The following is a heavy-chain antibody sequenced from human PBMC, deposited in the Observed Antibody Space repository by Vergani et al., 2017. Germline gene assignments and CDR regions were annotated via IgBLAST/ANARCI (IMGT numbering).Heavy chain of an antibody. V-gene: IGHV4-31*03. CDR1: GGSISSGGYY. CDR3: ARDYGYCSSTSCGWMAFDI. CDR2: IYYSGST. Sequence: QVQLQESGPGLVKPSQTLSLTCTVSGGSISSGGYYWIWIRQHPGKGLEWIGYIYYSGSTYYNPSLKSRVTISVDTSKNQFSLKLSSVTAADTAVYYCARDYGYCSSTSCGWMAFDIWGQGTMVTVSS. J-gene: IGHJ3*02. D-gene: IGHD2-2*01.